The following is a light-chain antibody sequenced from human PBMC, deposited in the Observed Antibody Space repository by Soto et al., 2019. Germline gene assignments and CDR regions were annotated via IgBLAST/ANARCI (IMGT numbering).Light chain of an antibody. CDR1: SSDVGGYNY. J-gene: IGLJ1*01. CDR2: LVS. Sequence: QSALTQPRSVSGSPGQSVTISCTGTSSDVGGYNYVSWYQQHPGKAPKVMIYLVSKRPSGVPDRFSGSKSGNTASLTISGLQDDDEADYYCCSYEGKYIYVFGTGTKVTV. V-gene: IGLV2-11*01. CDR3: CSYEGKYIYV.